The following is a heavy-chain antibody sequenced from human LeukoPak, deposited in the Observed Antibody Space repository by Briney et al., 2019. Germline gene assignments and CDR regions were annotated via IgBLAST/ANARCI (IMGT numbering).Heavy chain of an antibody. CDR3: AKATPSYSYGYYDAFDI. Sequence: GGSLRLSCAASGFTFSSYWMSWVRQAPGKGLEWVANIKQDGSEKYYVDSVKGRFTISRDNAKNSLYLQMNSLRAEDTAVYYCAKATPSYSYGYYDAFDIWGQGTMVTVSS. CDR1: GFTFSSYW. D-gene: IGHD5-18*01. J-gene: IGHJ3*02. V-gene: IGHV3-7*03. CDR2: IKQDGSEK.